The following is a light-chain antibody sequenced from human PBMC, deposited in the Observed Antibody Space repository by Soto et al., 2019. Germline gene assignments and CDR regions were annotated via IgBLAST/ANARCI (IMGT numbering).Light chain of an antibody. CDR1: QSIXXX. V-gene: IGKV1-39*01. J-gene: IGKJ2*01. CDR3: QQSYGPPYT. CDR2: AAS. Sequence: EMTXXPSSLSASVGDRVTITCRASQSIXXXVNLYQFQPGKAPKLLIYAASNLQTGXXSXXXXXXXXXXXXLTISGLQPEDSATYYCQQSYGPPYTFGLGTKLEIK.